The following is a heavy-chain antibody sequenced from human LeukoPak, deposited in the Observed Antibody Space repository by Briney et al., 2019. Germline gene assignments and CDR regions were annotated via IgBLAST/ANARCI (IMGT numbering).Heavy chain of an antibody. D-gene: IGHD1-26*01. J-gene: IGHJ4*02. Sequence: PGGSLRLSCAASGFTFSSYAMSWVRQAPGKGLEWVSVIYSGGSTYYADSVKGRFIISRDNSKNTLYLQMNSLRAEDTAVYYCAKTGPRSGSLYYFDYWGQGTLVTVSS. CDR3: AKTGPRSGSLYYFDY. CDR2: IYSGGST. CDR1: GFTFSSYA. V-gene: IGHV3-23*03.